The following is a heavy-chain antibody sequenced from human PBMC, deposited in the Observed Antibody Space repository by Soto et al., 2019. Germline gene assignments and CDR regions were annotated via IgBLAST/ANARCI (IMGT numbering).Heavy chain of an antibody. Sequence: PGGSLRLSCAASGFTFSSYGMHWVRQAPGKGLGWVAVISYDGSNKYYADSVKGRFTISRDNSKNTLYLQMNSLRAEDTAVYYCAKLVGYCSGGSCYVFDYWGQGTLVTVSS. D-gene: IGHD2-15*01. CDR2: ISYDGSNK. CDR1: GFTFSSYG. J-gene: IGHJ4*02. CDR3: AKLVGYCSGGSCYVFDY. V-gene: IGHV3-30*18.